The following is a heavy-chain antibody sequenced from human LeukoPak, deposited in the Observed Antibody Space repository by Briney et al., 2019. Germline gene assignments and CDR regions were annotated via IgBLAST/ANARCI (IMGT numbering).Heavy chain of an antibody. CDR1: GFTFSSYA. Sequence: GRSLRLSCAASGFTFSSYAMHWVRQAPGKGLEWVAVISYDGSNKYYADSVKGRFTISRDNSKITLFLQMNSLRAEDTAVYYCARGRDLDSSGYYYGYYFDYWGQGTLVTVSS. J-gene: IGHJ4*02. V-gene: IGHV3-30-3*01. CDR2: ISYDGSNK. D-gene: IGHD3-22*01. CDR3: ARGRDLDSSGYYYGYYFDY.